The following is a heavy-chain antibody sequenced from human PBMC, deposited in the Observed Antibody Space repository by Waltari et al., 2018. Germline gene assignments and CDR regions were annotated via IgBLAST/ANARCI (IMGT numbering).Heavy chain of an antibody. CDR2: MNPKSGKS. J-gene: IGHJ5*01. CDR3: ARLFCLSSSCYRGWFDS. D-gene: IGHD2-2*02. CDR1: GYPFIDYD. V-gene: IGHV1-8*01. Sequence: QVRLVQSGAEVKQHGASVKVSCEASGYPFIDYDINWVRQGTGQGLEWMGWMNPKSGKSGSAQKFQGRVTMTRNTSISTVYMELTSLASEDTAVYYCARLFCLSSSCYRGWFDSWGQGSLVTVSS.